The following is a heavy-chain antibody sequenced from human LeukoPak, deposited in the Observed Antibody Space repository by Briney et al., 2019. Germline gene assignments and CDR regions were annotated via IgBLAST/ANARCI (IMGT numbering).Heavy chain of an antibody. CDR3: TTDLLVDIVATTPGLIDY. V-gene: IGHV3-15*01. CDR1: GFTFSNAW. J-gene: IGHJ4*02. Sequence: GGSLRLSCAASGFTFSNAWMSWVRQAPGKGLEWVGRIKSKTDGGTTDYAAPVKGRFTISRDDSKNTLYLQMNSLKTEDTAAYYCTTDLLVDIVATTPGLIDYWGQGTLVTVSS. D-gene: IGHD5-12*01. CDR2: IKSKTDGGTT.